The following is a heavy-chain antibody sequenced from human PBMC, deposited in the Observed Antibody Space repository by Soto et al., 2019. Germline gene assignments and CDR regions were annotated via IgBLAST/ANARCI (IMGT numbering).Heavy chain of an antibody. V-gene: IGHV4-59*01. CDR2: LYYSGST. Sequence: QVHLQESGPGLVKPSETLSLTCTVSGGSISGYYWSWIRQPPGKGLEWIGYLYYSGSTIYNPSLKSRVTISVDTSKNQFSLKLSSVTAADTAVYYCARARYDSSGYYYFDYWGQGPLVTVSS. J-gene: IGHJ4*02. D-gene: IGHD3-22*01. CDR3: ARARYDSSGYYYFDY. CDR1: GGSISGYY.